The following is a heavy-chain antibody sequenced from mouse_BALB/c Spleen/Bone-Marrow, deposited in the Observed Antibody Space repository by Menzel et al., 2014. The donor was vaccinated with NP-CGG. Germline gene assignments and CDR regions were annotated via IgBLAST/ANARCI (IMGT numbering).Heavy chain of an antibody. CDR2: IDPYDSET. J-gene: IGHJ4*01. V-gene: IGHV1-74*04. Sequence: LQESGAALVKPGASVKLSCTASGYTFTSYWMNWVKQRPEQGLEWIGRIDPYDSETHYNQKFRDKAILTVDKSSRIAFMKLSSLTSEDSAVYYCARSPDTYPSMDYWGQETSVTVSS. CDR1: GYTFTSYW. CDR3: ARSPDTYPSMDY.